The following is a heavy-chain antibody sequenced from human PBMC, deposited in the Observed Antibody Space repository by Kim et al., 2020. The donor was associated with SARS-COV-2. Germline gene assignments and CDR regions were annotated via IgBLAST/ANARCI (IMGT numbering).Heavy chain of an antibody. V-gene: IGHV1-18*01. CDR2: ISAYNGNT. D-gene: IGHD3-22*01. Sequence: ASVKVSCKASGYTFTSYGISWVRQAPGQGLEWMGWISAYNGNTNYAQKLQGRVTMTTDTSTSTAYMELRSLRSDDTAVYYCARDQYYDSSGYSDHDYWGQGTLVTVSS. CDR1: GYTFTSYG. CDR3: ARDQYYDSSGYSDHDY. J-gene: IGHJ4*02.